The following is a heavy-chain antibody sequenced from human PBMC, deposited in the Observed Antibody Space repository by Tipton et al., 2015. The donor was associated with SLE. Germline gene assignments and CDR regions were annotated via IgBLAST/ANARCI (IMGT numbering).Heavy chain of an antibody. CDR3: ARGRRFDY. J-gene: IGHJ4*02. Sequence: TLSLTCTVSGGSISSHYWSWIRQPPGKGLEWIGEINHSGSTNYNPSLKSRVTISVDTSKNQFSLKLSSVTAADTAVYYCARGRRFDYWGQGTLVTVSS. V-gene: IGHV4-34*01. CDR2: INHSGST. CDR1: GGSISSHY.